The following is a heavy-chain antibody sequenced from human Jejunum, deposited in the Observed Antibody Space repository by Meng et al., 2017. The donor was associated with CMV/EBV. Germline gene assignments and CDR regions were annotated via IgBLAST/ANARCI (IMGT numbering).Heavy chain of an antibody. CDR3: ARSSRGSQLAGLDC. Sequence: SISRSHWWSWVRQSPGKGLEWIAEISPTEARNYDPSLKSRVTISVDTSKNQFSLKLSSVTAADTAVYYCARSSRGSQLAGLDCWGRGTLVTVSS. J-gene: IGHJ4*02. V-gene: IGHV4-4*02. D-gene: IGHD6-6*01. CDR1: SISRSHW. CDR2: ISPTEAR.